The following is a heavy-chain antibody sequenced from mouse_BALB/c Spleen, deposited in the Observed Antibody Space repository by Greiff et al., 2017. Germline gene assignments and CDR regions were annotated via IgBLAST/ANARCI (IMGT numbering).Heavy chain of an antibody. V-gene: IGHV1-7*01. Sequence: QVHVKQSGAELAKPGASVKMSCKASGYTFTSYWMHWVKQRPGQGLEWIGYINPSTGYTEYNQKFKDKATLTADKSSSTAYMQLSSLTSEDSAVYYCARGVLRLQYAMDYWGQGTSVTVSS. CDR2: INPSTGYT. J-gene: IGHJ4*01. CDR1: GYTFTSYW. D-gene: IGHD1-2*01. CDR3: ARGVLRLQYAMDY.